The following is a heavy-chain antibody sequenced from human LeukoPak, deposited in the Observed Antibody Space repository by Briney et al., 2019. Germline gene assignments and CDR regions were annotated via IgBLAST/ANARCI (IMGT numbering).Heavy chain of an antibody. J-gene: IGHJ4*02. D-gene: IGHD3-22*01. CDR2: ISPSGGST. Sequence: ASVKVSCKAFGYTFTSNYMHWVRQAPGQGPEWMGVISPSGGSTTYAQKFQGRVTMTRDMSTSTVYMELSSLRSEDTAVYYCARTYYYDSSGYYPFDYWGQGTLVTVSS. V-gene: IGHV1-46*01. CDR3: ARTYYYDSSGYYPFDY. CDR1: GYTFTSNY.